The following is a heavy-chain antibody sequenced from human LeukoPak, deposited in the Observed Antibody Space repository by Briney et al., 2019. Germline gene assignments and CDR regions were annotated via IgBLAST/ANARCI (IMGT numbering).Heavy chain of an antibody. V-gene: IGHV1-69*13. CDR3: ARITIFGVVKNGMDV. CDR2: IIPIFGTA. J-gene: IGHJ6*02. CDR1: GGTFSSYA. Sequence: ASVKVSCKASGGTFSSYAISWVRQALGQGLEWMGGIIPIFGTANYAQKFQGRVTITADESTSTAYMELSSLRSEDTAVYYCARITIFGVVKNGMDVWGQGTTVTVSS. D-gene: IGHD3-3*01.